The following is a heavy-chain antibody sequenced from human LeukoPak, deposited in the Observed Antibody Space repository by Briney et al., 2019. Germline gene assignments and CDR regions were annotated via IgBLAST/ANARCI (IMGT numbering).Heavy chain of an antibody. V-gene: IGHV4-39*01. D-gene: IGHD3-22*01. CDR2: IYYSGST. CDR1: GGSISSSSYY. CDR3: ARREGYYDSSGYFDRFDY. J-gene: IGHJ4*02. Sequence: SETLSLTCTVSGGSISSSSYYWGWIRQPPGKGLEWIGSIYYSGSTYYNPSLKSRVTISVDTSKNQFSLKLSSVIAADTAVYYCARREGYYDSSGYFDRFDYWGQGTLVTVSS.